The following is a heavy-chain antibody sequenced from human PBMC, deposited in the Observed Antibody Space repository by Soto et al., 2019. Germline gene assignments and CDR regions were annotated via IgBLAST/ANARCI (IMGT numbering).Heavy chain of an antibody. CDR3: ARPKILLPFIDCSSTSCRYGMDV. J-gene: IGHJ6*02. V-gene: IGHV4-39*01. CDR1: GGSISSSSYY. CDR2: IYYSGST. Sequence: PSETLSLTCTVSGGSISSSSYYWGWIRQPPGKGLEWIGSIYYSGSTYYNPSLKSRVTISVDTSKNQFSLKLSSVTAADTAVYYCARPKILLPFIDCSSTSCRYGMDVWGQRTTVTVSS. D-gene: IGHD2-2*01.